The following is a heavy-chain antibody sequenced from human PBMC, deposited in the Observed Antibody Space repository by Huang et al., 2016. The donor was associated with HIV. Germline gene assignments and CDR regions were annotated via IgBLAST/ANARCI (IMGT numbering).Heavy chain of an antibody. J-gene: IGHJ4*02. CDR1: GFTVSTHY. V-gene: IGHV3-53*01. CDR2: MYSGGNT. Sequence: EVQLVESGGGLIQPGGSLRLSCAASGFTVSTHYMTWVRKAPGRGLGCVALMYSGGNTYYADSVKGRFTISRDDSENTLYLHMTSLRAGDTAVYYCAKEGDTGAALGYWGQGTLVTVS. CDR3: AKEGDTGAALGY. D-gene: IGHD2-8*02.